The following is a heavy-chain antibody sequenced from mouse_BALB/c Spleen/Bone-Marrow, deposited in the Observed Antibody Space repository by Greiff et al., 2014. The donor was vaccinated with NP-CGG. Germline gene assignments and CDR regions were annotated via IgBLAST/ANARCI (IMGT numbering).Heavy chain of an antibody. CDR2: INPSSGYT. CDR1: GYTFTSYT. CDR3: ARLDGYYLYYYAMDY. V-gene: IGHV1-4*02. J-gene: IGHJ4*01. Sequence: VQVVESAAELARPGASVKMSCKASGYTFTSYTMHWVKQRPGQGLEWIGYINPSSGYTEYNQKFKGKTTLTADKSSSTAYMQLSSLTSEDSAVYYCARLDGYYLYYYAMDYWGQGTSVTVSS. D-gene: IGHD2-3*01.